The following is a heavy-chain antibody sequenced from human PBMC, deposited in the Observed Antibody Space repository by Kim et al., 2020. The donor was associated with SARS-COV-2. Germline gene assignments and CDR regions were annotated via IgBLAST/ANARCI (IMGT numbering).Heavy chain of an antibody. Sequence: DYAAPVKGRFTISRDDSKNTLYLQMNSLKTEDTAVYYCTTDLRYGHDMDYWGQGTLVTVSS. D-gene: IGHD5-18*01. J-gene: IGHJ4*02. V-gene: IGHV3-15*01. CDR3: TTDLRYGHDMDY.